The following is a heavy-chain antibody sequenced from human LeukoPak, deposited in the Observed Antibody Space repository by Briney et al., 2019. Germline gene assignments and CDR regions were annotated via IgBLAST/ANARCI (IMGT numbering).Heavy chain of an antibody. CDR1: GFPFSSYW. Sequence: GSLGLSLVASGFPFSSYWMHWGRPVPGKGLVWVSRINSDGTGTSYADSVKGRFTISRDNAKNSLYLQMNSLRAEDTAVYYCARREGFYDSDGYFEGDGFDIWGQGTMVTVSS. D-gene: IGHD3-22*01. V-gene: IGHV3-74*01. J-gene: IGHJ3*02. CDR3: ARREGFYDSDGYFEGDGFDI. CDR2: INSDGTGT.